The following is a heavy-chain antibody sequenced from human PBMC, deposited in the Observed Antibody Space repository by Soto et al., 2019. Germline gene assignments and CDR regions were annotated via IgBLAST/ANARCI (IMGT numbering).Heavy chain of an antibody. CDR2: IYDSGTT. J-gene: IGHJ4*02. D-gene: IGHD4-17*01. Sequence: QVQLRESGPGLVRPSETLSLTCTVSGGSITGYYWSWIRQPPGKGLEWIGYIYDSGTTTYNAALKSRVTISADTSKNQFSLNLRSVTAADTAVYYCARRNYGDEGDFFDFWGQGLLVTVSS. V-gene: IGHV4-59*08. CDR3: ARRNYGDEGDFFDF. CDR1: GGSITGYY.